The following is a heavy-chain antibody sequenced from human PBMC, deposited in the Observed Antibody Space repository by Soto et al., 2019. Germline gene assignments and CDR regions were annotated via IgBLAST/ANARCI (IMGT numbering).Heavy chain of an antibody. CDR2: IIPIFGTA. J-gene: IGHJ4*02. V-gene: IGHV1-69*13. D-gene: IGHD3-22*01. Sequence: SVKLSCKASVCSYSRYAISWGLHAPGQGLEWMGGIIPIFGTANYAQKFQGRVTITADESTSTAYMELSSLRSEDTAVYYCARDPTYYYDSSGYRGYFDYWGQGTLVTVYS. CDR1: VCSYSRYA. CDR3: ARDPTYYYDSSGYRGYFDY.